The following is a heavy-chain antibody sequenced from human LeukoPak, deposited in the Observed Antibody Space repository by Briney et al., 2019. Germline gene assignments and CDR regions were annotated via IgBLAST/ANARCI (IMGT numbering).Heavy chain of an antibody. Sequence: SEALSLTCAVSGCSISSGNWWSCVRQPPGKGLEWIGEIYHSGSTNYNPSLKSRVTISVDKSKNQFSLKLSSVTAADTAVYYCARSRSENYYYGMDVWGKGTTVTVSS. CDR3: ARSRSENYYYGMDV. D-gene: IGHD5-24*01. V-gene: IGHV4-4*02. J-gene: IGHJ6*04. CDR2: IYHSGST. CDR1: GCSISSGNW.